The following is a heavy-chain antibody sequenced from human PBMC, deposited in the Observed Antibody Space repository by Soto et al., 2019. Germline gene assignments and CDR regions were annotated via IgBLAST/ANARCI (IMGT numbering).Heavy chain of an antibody. D-gene: IGHD3-9*01. Sequence: PGGSLRLSCTASGFTFGDYVLSWVRQAPGKGPEWVAFIRSKVHGGTTECAASVKGRFSISRDESETIAYLEMNSLKTEDSGVYYCTVGHDILTGFPYYYGVDVWGQGTTVTVSS. CDR3: TVGHDILTGFPYYYGVDV. CDR1: GFTFGDYV. CDR2: IRSKVHGGTT. J-gene: IGHJ6*02. V-gene: IGHV3-49*04.